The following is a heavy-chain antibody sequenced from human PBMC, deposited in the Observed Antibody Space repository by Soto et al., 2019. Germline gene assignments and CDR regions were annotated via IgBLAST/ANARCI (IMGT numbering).Heavy chain of an antibody. J-gene: IGHJ6*02. CDR1: GDSFSSNSAA. CDR2: TYYRSKWYN. CDR3: AREVYCSGGSRGFCLGYYYGMDV. V-gene: IGHV6-1*01. Sequence: PSQTLSLTCAISGDSFSSNSAALNWIRQSPSRGLEWLGRTYYRSKWYNDYAVSVKSRITINPDTSKNQFSLQLNSVTPEDTAVYYCAREVYCSGGSRGFCLGYYYGMDVWGQGTTVTVSS. D-gene: IGHD2-15*01.